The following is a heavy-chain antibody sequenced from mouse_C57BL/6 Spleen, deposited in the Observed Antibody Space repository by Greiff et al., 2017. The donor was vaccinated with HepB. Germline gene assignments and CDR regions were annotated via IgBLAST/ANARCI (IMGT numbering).Heavy chain of an antibody. D-gene: IGHD4-1*01. J-gene: IGHJ4*01. CDR1: GYAFSSYW. CDR3: ASLTGTGAMDY. Sequence: LQQSGASVKISCKASGYAFSSYWMNWVKQRPGKGLEWIGQIYPGDGDTNYNGKFKGKATLTADKSSSTAYMQLSSLTSEDSAVYFCASLTGTGAMDYWGQGTSVTVSS. CDR2: IYPGDGDT. V-gene: IGHV1-80*01.